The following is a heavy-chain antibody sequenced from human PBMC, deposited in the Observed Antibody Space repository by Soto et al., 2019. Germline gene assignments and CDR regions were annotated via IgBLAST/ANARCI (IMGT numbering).Heavy chain of an antibody. CDR1: GGSISSYY. CDR2: IYHTESTTY. J-gene: IGHJ4*02. D-gene: IGHD3-10*01. V-gene: IGHV4-59*03. Sequence: QVQLQESGPGLVKPSETLSLTCTVSGGSISSYYWSWIRQPPGRGLQWIGYIYHTESTTYNYNPSLKSRVTLSLDTSKNQYSLKLTSVTAADTSVYYCATGRVLYGSEYWGQGTLVTVSS. CDR3: ATGRVLYGSEY.